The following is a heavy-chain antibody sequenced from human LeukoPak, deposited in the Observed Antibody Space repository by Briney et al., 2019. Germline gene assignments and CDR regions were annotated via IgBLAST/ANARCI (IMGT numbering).Heavy chain of an antibody. CDR2: IFYSGST. CDR3: ARRGFTYSSSFFAY. Sequence: PSETLSLTCTVSGDSIGNSNYYWAWVRQPPGKGLEWLGSIFYSGSTYYDPSLKSRVTISVDTSKNQFSLNLHSVTAADTATYYCARRGFTYSSSFFAYWGQGTLVTVSS. J-gene: IGHJ4*02. D-gene: IGHD6-13*01. V-gene: IGHV4-39*01. CDR1: GDSIGNSNYY.